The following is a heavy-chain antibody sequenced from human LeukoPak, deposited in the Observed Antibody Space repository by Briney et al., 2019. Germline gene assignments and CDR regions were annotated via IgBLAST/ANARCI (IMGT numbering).Heavy chain of an antibody. D-gene: IGHD1-26*01. CDR3: ASPGELPFDY. CDR1: GGSISSSSYY. CDR2: IYYSGST. V-gene: IGHV4-39*01. Sequence: TSETLSLTCTVSGGSISSSSYYWGWIRQPPGKGLEWIGSIYYSGSTYYNPSLKRRVTISVDTSKNQFSLKLSSVTAADTAVYYCASPGELPFDYWGQGNLVTVSS. J-gene: IGHJ4*02.